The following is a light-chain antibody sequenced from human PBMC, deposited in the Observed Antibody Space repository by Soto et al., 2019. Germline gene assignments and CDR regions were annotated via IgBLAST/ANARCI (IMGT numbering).Light chain of an antibody. V-gene: IGKV1-5*03. CDR1: QSISNW. CDR2: KAS. J-gene: IGKJ2*01. CDR3: QQYDRFPYT. Sequence: DIQMTQSPSTLSASVGDTVTITCRASQSISNWLAWYQQKPGQAPKLLIHKASTLESGVPSRFSGSGSGTEFTLTISSLQPDDFATFYCQQYDRFPYTFGQGTKXXX.